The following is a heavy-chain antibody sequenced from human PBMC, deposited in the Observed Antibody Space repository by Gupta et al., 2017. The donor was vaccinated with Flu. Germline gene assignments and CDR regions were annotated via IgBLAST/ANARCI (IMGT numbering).Heavy chain of an antibody. V-gene: IGHV3-74*01. CDR1: GFTFSEYW. J-gene: IGHJ6*02. Sequence: EVQLVESGGGLVQPGGSLRLSCVVSGFTFSEYWMHWVRQVPGKGLVWVARIKSDGSSTSYADSVKGRFTISRDNAKNTLYLQMNSLRAEDTAVYYCVKDGTPLRYFDWLAPHGMDVWGQGTTVSVSS. CDR2: IKSDGSST. CDR3: VKDGTPLRYFDWLAPHGMDV. D-gene: IGHD3-9*01.